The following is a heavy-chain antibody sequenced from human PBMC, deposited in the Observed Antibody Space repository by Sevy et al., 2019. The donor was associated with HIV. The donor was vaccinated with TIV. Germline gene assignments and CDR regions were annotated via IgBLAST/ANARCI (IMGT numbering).Heavy chain of an antibody. Sequence: GGSPRLSCAASGFTFSDYYMSWIRQAPGKGLEWVSYISSSGSTIYYADSVKGRFTISRDNAKNSLYLQMNSLRAEETAVYYCARDSTPRDYDSSGYYYVVHYYYYYGMDVWGQGTTVTVSS. V-gene: IGHV3-11*01. CDR2: ISSSGSTI. D-gene: IGHD3-22*01. J-gene: IGHJ6*02. CDR1: GFTFSDYY. CDR3: ARDSTPRDYDSSGYYYVVHYYYYYGMDV.